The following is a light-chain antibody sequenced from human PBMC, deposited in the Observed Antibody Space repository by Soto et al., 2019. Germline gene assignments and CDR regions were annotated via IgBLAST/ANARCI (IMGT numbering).Light chain of an antibody. Sequence: EIVLTQSPATLSLSPGERATLSCRASQSVSSFLAWYQQKPGQAPRLLIYYASNRATGIPARFSGSGSGTDLTLPISRLEPEDFAVYFCQQRSNLPPLSFGGGTKVEIK. CDR1: QSVSSF. CDR3: QQRSNLPPLS. V-gene: IGKV3-11*01. CDR2: YAS. J-gene: IGKJ4*01.